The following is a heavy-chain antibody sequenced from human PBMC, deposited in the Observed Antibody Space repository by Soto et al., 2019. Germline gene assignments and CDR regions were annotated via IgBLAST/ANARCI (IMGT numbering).Heavy chain of an antibody. J-gene: IGHJ4*02. D-gene: IGHD1-20*01. CDR1: GFNFDDYS. CDR3: AKLSNQHSWNDGLDS. Sequence: PXGSLRVTFAASGFNFDDYSMHWVRQAPGKGLDWVSLINWDGSNTYYADSVKGRFTISRDNSRNSVYLEMNSLRTEDTALYLCAKLSNQHSWNDGLDSWGKGTLVTVSS. CDR2: INWDGSNT. V-gene: IGHV3-43*01.